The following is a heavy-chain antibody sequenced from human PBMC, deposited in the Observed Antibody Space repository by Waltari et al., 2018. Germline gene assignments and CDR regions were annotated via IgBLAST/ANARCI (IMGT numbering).Heavy chain of an antibody. J-gene: IGHJ6*02. V-gene: IGHV3-74*01. CDR1: GFPFSRYW. CDR2: INSDGSST. CDR3: ARVATKTYSSPVPGRPYYYGMDV. D-gene: IGHD6-19*01. Sequence: EEQLVESGGGLAQPGESLRLSCAASGFPFSRYWMDWVRHAPGRGLVWVSRINSDGSSTTYADSVKGRFTISRDNAKNTLYVQMNRLRAEDTAVYYCARVATKTYSSPVPGRPYYYGMDVWGQGTTVTVSS.